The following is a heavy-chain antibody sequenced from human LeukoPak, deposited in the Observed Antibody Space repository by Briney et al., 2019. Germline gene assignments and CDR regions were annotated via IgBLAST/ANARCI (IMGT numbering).Heavy chain of an antibody. CDR1: GYSFTSYW. V-gene: IGHV5-51*01. CDR2: IYPGDSET. J-gene: IGHJ4*02. D-gene: IGHD5-12*01. Sequence: GESLKISCKGSGYSFTSYWIGWVGQMPGKGLECMGIIYPGDSETRYSPSFEGQITISADKTISTAYLQWNSLKASDTAMYYCARQSGSFDDWGQGTLVTVSS. CDR3: ARQSGSFDD.